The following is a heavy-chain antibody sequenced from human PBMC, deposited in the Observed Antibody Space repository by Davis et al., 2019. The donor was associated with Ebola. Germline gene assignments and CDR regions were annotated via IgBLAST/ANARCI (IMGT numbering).Heavy chain of an antibody. Sequence: PAGSLSLSCAASGFTFSSFCTHWVRQAPGKGLEWVAVISYDGSNKYYADSVKGRFTTSRDNSKNTLYLQMNSLRAEDTAVYYWARDFYYDSSGYYYGPYYYYGMDVWGQGTTVTVSS. CDR3: ARDFYYDSSGYYYGPYYYYGMDV. D-gene: IGHD3-22*01. CDR1: GFTFSSFC. J-gene: IGHJ6*02. CDR2: ISYDGSNK. V-gene: IGHV3-30*03.